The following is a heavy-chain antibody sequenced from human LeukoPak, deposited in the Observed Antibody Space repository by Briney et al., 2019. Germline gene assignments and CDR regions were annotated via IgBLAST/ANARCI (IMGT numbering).Heavy chain of an antibody. CDR3: ARDGGSYDFWSGSPEWLLGSSDYYYYMDV. CDR2: IYHSGST. CDR1: GGSISSGGYY. J-gene: IGHJ6*03. D-gene: IGHD3-3*01. V-gene: IGHV4-30-2*01. Sequence: KASETLSLTCTVSGGSISSGGYYWSWIRQPPGKGLEWIGYIYHSGSTYYNPSLKSRVTISVDRSKNQFSLKLSSVTAADTAVYYCARDGGSYDFWSGSPEWLLGSSDYYYYMDVWGKGTTVTVSS.